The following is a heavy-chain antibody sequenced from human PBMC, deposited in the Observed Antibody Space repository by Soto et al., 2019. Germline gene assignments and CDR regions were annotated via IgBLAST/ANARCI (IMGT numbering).Heavy chain of an antibody. V-gene: IGHV3-23*01. D-gene: IGHD6-19*01. CDR2: ISGSGGSA. CDR1: GFTFSSYE. J-gene: IGHJ4*02. Sequence: PGGSLRLSCAASGFTFSSYEVSWVRQAPGKGLEWVSVISGSGGSAYYADSVKGRFTISRDNSKNTLYLQMNSLRAEDTAVYYCAKKDSSGWYYFDYWGQGTLVTVSS. CDR3: AKKDSSGWYYFDY.